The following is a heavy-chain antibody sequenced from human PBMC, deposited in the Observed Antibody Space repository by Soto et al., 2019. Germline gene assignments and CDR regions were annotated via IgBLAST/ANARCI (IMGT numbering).Heavy chain of an antibody. J-gene: IGHJ4*02. CDR1: GFTFAKTW. V-gene: IGHV3-15*01. Sequence: EVQLVESGGGSVKPGGSLRLSCAASGFTFAKTWMSWVRQAPGKGLEWIGRIKSMTDGGTTEYAAPEKGRFTISRDDSINKLYLQMKSLKTEDTAVYYCTTDTRLDFDYWGQGTLVTVSS. CDR3: TTDTRLDFDY. CDR2: IKSMTDGGTT.